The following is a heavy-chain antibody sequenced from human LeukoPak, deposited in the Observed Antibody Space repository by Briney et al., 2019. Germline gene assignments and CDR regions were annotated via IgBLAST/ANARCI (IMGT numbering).Heavy chain of an antibody. J-gene: IGHJ6*03. CDR2: ISSSGSTI. V-gene: IGHV3-11*04. D-gene: IGHD3-10*01. CDR3: AKVGELLHSYYYYYYYMDV. CDR1: GFTFSDYY. Sequence: PGGSLRLSCAASGFTFSDYYMSWIRQAPGKGLERVSYISSSGSTIYYADSVKGRFTISRDNSKNTLYLQMNSLRAEDTAVYYCAKVGELLHSYYYYYYYMDVWGKGTTVTISS.